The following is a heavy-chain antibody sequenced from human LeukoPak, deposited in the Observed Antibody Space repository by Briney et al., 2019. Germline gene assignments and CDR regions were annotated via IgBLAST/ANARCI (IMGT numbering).Heavy chain of an antibody. V-gene: IGHV1-46*01. CDR3: ARIINWNDEVSLGY. D-gene: IGHD1-20*01. Sequence: ASVKVSFKASGYTFTSYYMHWVRQAPGQGLEWMGIINPSGGSTSYAQMFQGRVTMTRDTSTSTVYMELSSLRSEYTAVYYCARIINWNDEVSLGYWGQGTLVTVSS. CDR2: INPSGGST. CDR1: GYTFTSYY. J-gene: IGHJ4*02.